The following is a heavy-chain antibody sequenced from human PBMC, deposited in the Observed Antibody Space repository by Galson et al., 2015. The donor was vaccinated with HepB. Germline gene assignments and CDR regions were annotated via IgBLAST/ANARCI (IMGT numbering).Heavy chain of an antibody. CDR1: GYTFTGYY. Sequence: SVKVSCKASGYTFTGYYMHWVRQAPGQGLEWMGWINPNSGGTNYAQKFQGRVTMTRDTSISTAYMELSRLRSDDTAVYYCAREAAILFAFDIWGQGTMVTVSS. J-gene: IGHJ3*02. CDR2: INPNSGGT. D-gene: IGHD2-21*01. CDR3: AREAAILFAFDI. V-gene: IGHV1-2*02.